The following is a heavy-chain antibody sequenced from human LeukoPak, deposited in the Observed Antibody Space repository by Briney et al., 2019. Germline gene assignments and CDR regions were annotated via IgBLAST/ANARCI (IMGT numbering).Heavy chain of an antibody. CDR2: IYYSGST. CDR1: GGSISSGGYY. CDR3: ARVVSDSSGWDNYIDY. D-gene: IGHD6-19*01. Sequence: PSETLSLTCTVSGGSISSGGYYWSWIRQHPGKGLEWIGYIYYSGSTYYNPSLKSRVTISVDTSKNQFSLKLSSVTAADTAVYYCARVVSDSSGWDNYIDYWGQGTLVTVSS. J-gene: IGHJ4*02. V-gene: IGHV4-31*03.